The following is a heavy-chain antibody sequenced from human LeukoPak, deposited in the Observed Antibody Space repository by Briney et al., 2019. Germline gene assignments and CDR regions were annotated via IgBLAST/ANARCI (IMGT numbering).Heavy chain of an antibody. D-gene: IGHD3-9*01. Sequence: GGSLRLSCAASGITFSSYTMNWVRQAPGKGLEWVSFISTSSSYTYYADSVKGRFTISRDNAKNSLYLQMNSLRAEDTAVYYCTSLTYYDILTGYQGYDYWGQGTLVTVSS. CDR1: GITFSSYT. CDR2: ISTSSSYT. CDR3: TSLTYYDILTGYQGYDY. J-gene: IGHJ4*02. V-gene: IGHV3-21*04.